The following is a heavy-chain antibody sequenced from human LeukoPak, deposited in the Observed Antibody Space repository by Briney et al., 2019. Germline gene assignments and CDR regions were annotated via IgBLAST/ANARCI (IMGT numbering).Heavy chain of an antibody. D-gene: IGHD6-19*01. CDR3: ARAGIAVAGSRGNWFDP. CDR2: IIPIFGTA. V-gene: IGHV1-69*06. J-gene: IGHJ5*02. CDR1: GGTFSSYA. Sequence: SVKVSCKASGGTFSSYAISWVRQAPGQGLEWMGGIIPIFGTANYAQKFQGRVTITADKSTSTAYMELSSLRSEDTAVYYCARAGIAVAGSRGNWFDPWGQGTLVTVSS.